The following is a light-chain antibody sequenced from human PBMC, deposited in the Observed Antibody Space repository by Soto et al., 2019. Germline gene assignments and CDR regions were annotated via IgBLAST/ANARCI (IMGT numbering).Light chain of an antibody. Sequence: EIVLTQSPATLSLSPGERATLSCRASQSVNRYLAWYQQKPGQAPRLLIYDASNRATGIPARLSGSGSGTDFTLTISSLEPEDFAVYYCQQRSNWPPITFGQGTRLEIK. J-gene: IGKJ5*01. CDR1: QSVNRY. CDR3: QQRSNWPPIT. V-gene: IGKV3-11*01. CDR2: DAS.